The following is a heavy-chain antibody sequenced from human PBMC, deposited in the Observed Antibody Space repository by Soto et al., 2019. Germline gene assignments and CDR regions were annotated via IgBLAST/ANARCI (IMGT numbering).Heavy chain of an antibody. CDR2: IIPISGTT. CDR1: GGTFSTHA. Sequence: ASVKVSCKASGGTFSTHAIIWVRQAPGNGLEWMGGIIPISGTTYYTQKFQGRVTITADEPTSTAFMELSSLKSEDTAVFYCARGYCSGGNCYSGMDVWGQGTMVTVSS. CDR3: ARGYCSGGNCYSGMDV. V-gene: IGHV1-69*13. D-gene: IGHD2-15*01. J-gene: IGHJ6*02.